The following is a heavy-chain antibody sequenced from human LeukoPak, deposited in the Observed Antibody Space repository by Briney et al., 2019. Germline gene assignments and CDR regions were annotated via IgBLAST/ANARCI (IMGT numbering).Heavy chain of an antibody. D-gene: IGHD3-10*01. CDR1: GFTFSDYY. Sequence: GGSLRLSCAASGFTFSDYYMSWIRHAPGKGLEWVSYISTTSGFTKYADSVKGRFTISRDNAKNSLYLQVNSLRAEDTAVYYCARDHYYGSGTYYKPYFDYWGQGTRVTVSS. CDR2: ISTTSGFT. CDR3: ARDHYYGSGTYYKPYFDY. V-gene: IGHV3-11*05. J-gene: IGHJ4*02.